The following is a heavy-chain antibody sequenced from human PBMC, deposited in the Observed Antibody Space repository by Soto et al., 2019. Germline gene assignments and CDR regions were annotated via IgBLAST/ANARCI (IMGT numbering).Heavy chain of an antibody. V-gene: IGHV3-33*01. J-gene: IGHJ4*02. CDR3: ARERMDSSSWYYFDY. CDR1: GFTFSSYG. D-gene: IGHD6-13*01. CDR2: IWYDGSNK. Sequence: QVQLVESVGGVVQPGRSLRLSCAASGFTFSSYGMHWVRQAPGKGLEWVAVIWYDGSNKYYADSVKGRFTISRDNSKNTLYLQMNSLRAEDTAVYYCARERMDSSSWYYFDYWGQGTLVTVSS.